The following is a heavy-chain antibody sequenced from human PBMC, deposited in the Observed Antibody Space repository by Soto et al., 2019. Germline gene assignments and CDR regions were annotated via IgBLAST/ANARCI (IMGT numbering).Heavy chain of an antibody. V-gene: IGHV3-23*01. J-gene: IGHJ4*02. Sequence: EVQLLEAGGGLVQPGGSLRLSCAASGFSFRNYGMSWVRQAPGKGLEWLSAIIGNGDTAYYADSVRGRFTISRDNSKNTLYLQLNDLGAEVPAIYYCAKDYDYGDSLPFDYWGQGTLVTVSS. D-gene: IGHD4-17*01. CDR2: IIGNGDTA. CDR1: GFSFRNYG. CDR3: AKDYDYGDSLPFDY.